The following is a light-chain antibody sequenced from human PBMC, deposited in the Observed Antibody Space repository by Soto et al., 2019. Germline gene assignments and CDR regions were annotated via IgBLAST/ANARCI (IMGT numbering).Light chain of an antibody. CDR1: QSISSN. CDR3: QQRSSWPFT. J-gene: IGKJ3*01. Sequence: EIVLTQSPGTLSLSPGERATLSCGASQSISSNLAWYQQKPGQAPRLLIYAASTRATGLPARFSGSGSGTDFTLTISSLEPEDFAVYYCQQRSSWPFTFGPGTKVDIK. V-gene: IGKV3-11*01. CDR2: AAS.